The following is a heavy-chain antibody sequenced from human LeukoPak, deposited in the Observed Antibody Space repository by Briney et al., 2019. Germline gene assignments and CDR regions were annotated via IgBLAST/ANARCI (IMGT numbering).Heavy chain of an antibody. CDR1: GFSVSNYN. J-gene: IGHJ4*02. D-gene: IGHD1-26*01. CDR3: ARGPLGWSDY. V-gene: IGHV3-48*02. Sequence: GGSLRLSCAASGFSVSNYNMNWVRQARGKGLEWVSFISESCTAIYYAESVKGRFTISRDIARNSVYLQMNSLRDEDTAMYYCARGPLGWSDYWGQGLLVTVSS. CDR2: ISESCTAI.